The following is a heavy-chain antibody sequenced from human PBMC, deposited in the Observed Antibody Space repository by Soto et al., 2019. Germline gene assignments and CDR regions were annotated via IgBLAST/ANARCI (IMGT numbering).Heavy chain of an antibody. CDR3: ARESPDSSSWYYFDY. D-gene: IGHD6-13*01. CDR1: GFTFSSYA. Sequence: QVQLVESGGGVVQPGRSLRLSCAASGFTFSSYAMHWVRQAPGKGLEWVAVISYDGSNKYYADSVKGRFTISRDNSKNTLCMGMYSLRAEDTAVYYCARESPDSSSWYYFDYWGQGTLVTVSS. J-gene: IGHJ4*02. CDR2: ISYDGSNK. V-gene: IGHV3-30-3*01.